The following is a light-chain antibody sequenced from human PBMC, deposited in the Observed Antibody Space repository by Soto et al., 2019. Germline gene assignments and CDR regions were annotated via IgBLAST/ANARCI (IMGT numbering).Light chain of an antibody. CDR2: GAS. CDR3: QQYNNWPRV. CDR1: QSVSSN. J-gene: IGKJ1*01. V-gene: IGKV3-15*01. Sequence: EIVMTQSPATLSVSPGERATLSCRASQSVSSNLVWYQQKPGQAPRLLIYGASTRATGIPARFSGSGSGTEFTLTISSLQSEDFAVYYCQQYNNWPRVFGQGTKVEIK.